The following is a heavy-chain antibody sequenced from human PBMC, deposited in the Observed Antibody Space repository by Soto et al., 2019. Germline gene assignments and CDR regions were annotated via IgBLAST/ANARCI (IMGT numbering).Heavy chain of an antibody. V-gene: IGHV1-69*13. D-gene: IGHD1-26*01. J-gene: IGHJ4*01. CDR2: IIPMFGTP. CDR1: GVTFNRQD. Sequence: AVKVSCKASGVTFNRQDMRWVRQAPGQGLEWMGGIIPMFGTPHYAEKFQDRVTITADESTGTAYLELSSLTSEDTAVYYCATSEGRDAFSFDYWGPRILVTDSS. CDR3: ATSEGRDAFSFDY.